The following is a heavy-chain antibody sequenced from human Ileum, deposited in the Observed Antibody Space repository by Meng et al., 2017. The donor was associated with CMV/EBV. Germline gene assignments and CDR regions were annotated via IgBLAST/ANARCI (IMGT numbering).Heavy chain of an antibody. CDR2: FSGVGVST. D-gene: IGHD6-13*01. J-gene: IGHJ6*02. CDR1: GFALTDYT. CDR3: ARDYLIGAGSYGMDV. Sequence: GESLKISCAASGFALTDYTVSWVRQAPGKGLEWVSSFSGVGVSTYYADSVKGRFTISRDNAKNSLYLQMNSLRVEDTAVYYCARDYLIGAGSYGMDVWGQGTTVT. V-gene: IGHV3-23*01.